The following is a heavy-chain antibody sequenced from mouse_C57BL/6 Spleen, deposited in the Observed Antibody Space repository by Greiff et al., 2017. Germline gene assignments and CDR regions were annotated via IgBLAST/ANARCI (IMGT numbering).Heavy chain of an antibody. Sequence: VQLQESGAELVRPGASVTLSCKASGYTFTDYEMHWVKQTPVHGLEWIGAIDPETGGTAYNQKFKGKAILTADKSSSTAYMELRSLTSEDSAVYYCTRGGDYYDYEVGFAYWGQGTLVTVSA. CDR2: IDPETGGT. CDR1: GYTFTDYE. CDR3: TRGGDYYDYEVGFAY. V-gene: IGHV1-15*01. D-gene: IGHD2-4*01. J-gene: IGHJ3*01.